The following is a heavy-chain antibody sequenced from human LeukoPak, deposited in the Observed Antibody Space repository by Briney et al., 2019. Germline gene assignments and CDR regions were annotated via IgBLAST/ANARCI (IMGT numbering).Heavy chain of an antibody. CDR1: GFSFSSNS. D-gene: IGHD5-12*01. CDR3: ARDYPYSGYDYGPFDY. Sequence: GGSLRLSCAASGFSFSSNSMNWVRQAPGEGLEWVSSISSSSNYIYYADSVKGRFTMSRDNAKNSLYLQMNSLGAEDTAVYYCARDYPYSGYDYGPFDYWGQGTLVTVSS. CDR2: ISSSSNYI. V-gene: IGHV3-21*01. J-gene: IGHJ4*02.